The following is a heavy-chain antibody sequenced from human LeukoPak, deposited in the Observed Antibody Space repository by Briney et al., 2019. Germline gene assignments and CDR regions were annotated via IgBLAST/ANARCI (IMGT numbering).Heavy chain of an antibody. V-gene: IGHV3-73*01. CDR3: TRDYSGWYASGY. CDR2: IRSKTNSYAT. CDR1: GFTFSGSA. J-gene: IGHJ4*02. Sequence: GGSLRLSCAASGFTFSGSAMHWVRQASGKGLEWVGRIRSKTNSYATAYAASVKGRFTISRDDSKNTAYLQMNSLKTEDTAIYYCTRDYSGWYASGYWGQGALVTVSS. D-gene: IGHD6-19*01.